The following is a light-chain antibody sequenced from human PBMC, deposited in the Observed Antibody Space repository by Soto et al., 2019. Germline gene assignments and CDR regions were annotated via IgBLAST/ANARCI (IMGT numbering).Light chain of an antibody. Sequence: VVLTQSPATLSLSPGERATLSCRASDTVNIYLAWYQQKPGQAPRLLIYDASNRATGIPARFSGSGSGTDFPLTISSLEPEDSAIYYCQQRYNWPPLTFGQGTRLEIK. CDR3: QQRYNWPPLT. CDR2: DAS. CDR1: DTVNIY. V-gene: IGKV3-11*01. J-gene: IGKJ5*01.